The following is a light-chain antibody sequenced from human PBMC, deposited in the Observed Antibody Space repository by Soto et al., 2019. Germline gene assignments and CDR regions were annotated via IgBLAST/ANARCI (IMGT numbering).Light chain of an antibody. CDR1: QSISSSY. CDR3: QQYSNWPPIT. Sequence: EIVLTQSPGTLSLSPGEGGTLSCRASQSISSSYLAWYQQKPGQSPRLLFYAASSRATGVPARFSGSGSGTEFTLTISSLQSEDFAVYYCQQYSNWPPITFGQGTRLEIK. J-gene: IGKJ5*01. CDR2: AAS. V-gene: IGKV3-20*01.